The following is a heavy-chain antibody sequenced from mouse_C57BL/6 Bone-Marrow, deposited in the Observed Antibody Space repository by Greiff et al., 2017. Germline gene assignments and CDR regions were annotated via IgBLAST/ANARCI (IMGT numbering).Heavy chain of an antibody. CDR1: GYTFTDYY. J-gene: IGHJ2*01. CDR2: INPYNGGT. D-gene: IGHD1-1*01. Sequence: EVQLQQSGPVLVKPGASVKMSCKASGYTFTDYYMNWVKQSHGKSLEWIGVINPYNGGTSYNQKFKGKATLTVDKSSSTAYMELNSLTSEDSAVYYCARRGIYYYGSSVFYFDYWGQGTTLTVSS. V-gene: IGHV1-19*01. CDR3: ARRGIYYYGSSVFYFDY.